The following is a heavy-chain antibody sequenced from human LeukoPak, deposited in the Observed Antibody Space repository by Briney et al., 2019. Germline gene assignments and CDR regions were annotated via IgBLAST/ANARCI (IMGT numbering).Heavy chain of an antibody. Sequence: GGSLRLSCVASGFTFKSYVMTWVRQVPGKGLEWLSSITGAGTSTKYADSVNGRFTISRDNSKNTLSLQMTGLRAEDTAVYYSARKVAVAMNIDYWGQGTLVTVSS. D-gene: IGHD5-18*01. J-gene: IGHJ4*02. CDR3: ARKVAVAMNIDY. V-gene: IGHV3-23*01. CDR1: GFTFKSYV. CDR2: ITGAGTST.